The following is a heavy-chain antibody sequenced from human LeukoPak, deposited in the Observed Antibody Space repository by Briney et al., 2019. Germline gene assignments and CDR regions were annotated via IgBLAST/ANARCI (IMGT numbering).Heavy chain of an antibody. D-gene: IGHD6-19*01. J-gene: IGHJ4*02. Sequence: PGGSLRLSCAASGFTFSSYGMHWVRQAPGKGLEWVAFIRYDGSNKYYADSVKGRFTISRDNSKNTLYLQMNSLRAEDTAVYYCAKDRVKYSSGWYLIDYWGQGTLVTVSS. CDR3: AKDRVKYSSGWYLIDY. CDR1: GFTFSSYG. V-gene: IGHV3-30*02. CDR2: IRYDGSNK.